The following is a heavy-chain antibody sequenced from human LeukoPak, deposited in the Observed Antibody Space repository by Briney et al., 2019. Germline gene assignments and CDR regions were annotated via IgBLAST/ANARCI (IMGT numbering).Heavy chain of an antibody. D-gene: IGHD3-10*01. CDR1: GGSFSGYY. CDR3: ARRGGNYYGSGSYRYYYYYMDV. V-gene: IGHV4-34*01. J-gene: IGHJ6*03. CDR2: INHSGST. Sequence: SETLSLTCAVYGGSFSGYYWSWIRQPPGKGLEWIGEINHSGSTNYNPSLKSRVTRSVDTSKNQFSLKLSSVTAADTAVYYCARRGGNYYGSGSYRYYYYYMDVWGKGTTVTVSS.